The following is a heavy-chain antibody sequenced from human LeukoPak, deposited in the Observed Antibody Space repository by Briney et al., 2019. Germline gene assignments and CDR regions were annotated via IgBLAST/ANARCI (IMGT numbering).Heavy chain of an antibody. V-gene: IGHV3-23*01. J-gene: IGHJ4*02. CDR2: ISGSGGST. CDR3: AKDRPYSYGRGSYYFDY. D-gene: IGHD5-18*01. Sequence: GGSLRLSCAASGFTFSSYAMSWVRQAPGKGLEWVSAISGSGGSTYYADSVKGRFTISRDNSKNTLYLQMNSLRAEDTAVYYCAKDRPYSYGRGSYYFDYWGQGTLVTVSS. CDR1: GFTFSSYA.